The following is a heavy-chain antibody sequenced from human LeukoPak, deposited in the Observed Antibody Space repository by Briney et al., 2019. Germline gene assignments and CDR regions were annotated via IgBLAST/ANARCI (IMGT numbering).Heavy chain of an antibody. CDR1: GFTFNKYA. CDR2: INSDGSTT. Sequence: GGSLRLSCAASGFTFNKYAMNWVRQPPGKGLEGVSRINSDGSTTSYADSVKGRFTFSRDNAKNTLYLQMNSLRAEDTAVYYCARGAGYSSSWYGPWGQGTLVTVSS. CDR3: ARGAGYSSSWYGP. D-gene: IGHD6-13*01. J-gene: IGHJ5*02. V-gene: IGHV3-74*01.